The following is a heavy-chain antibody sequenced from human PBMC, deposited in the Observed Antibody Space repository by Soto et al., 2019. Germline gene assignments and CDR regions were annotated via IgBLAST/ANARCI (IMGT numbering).Heavy chain of an antibody. CDR3: VKEPVPAARNWFAP. CDR2: IGRSGGST. V-gene: IGHV3-23*01. J-gene: IGHJ5*02. D-gene: IGHD2-2*01. Sequence: GGSLRLSCAASGFTFGSYAMNWVRQAPGKGLEWVSAIGRSGGSTYYADSVKGRFTISRDNSKNTLYLQMNSLRAEDTAVYYCVKEPVPAARNWFAPWGQGTLVTVSS. CDR1: GFTFGSYA.